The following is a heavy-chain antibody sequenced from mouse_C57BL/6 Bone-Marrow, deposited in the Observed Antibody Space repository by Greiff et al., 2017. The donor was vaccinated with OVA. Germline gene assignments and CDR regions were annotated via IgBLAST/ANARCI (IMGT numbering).Heavy chain of an antibody. CDR2: IYPRSGNT. D-gene: IGHD2-3*01. V-gene: IGHV1-81*01. J-gene: IGHJ2*01. CDR3: ARKRAMRWLLRYFY. CDR1: GYTFTSSG. Sequence: VQLQQSGAELARPGASVKLSCKASGYTFTSSGISWVKQRTGQGLEWIGEIYPRSGNTYYNEKFKGKATLTADKSSSTAYMELRSLTSEDSAVYFCARKRAMRWLLRYFYWGQGTTLTVSS.